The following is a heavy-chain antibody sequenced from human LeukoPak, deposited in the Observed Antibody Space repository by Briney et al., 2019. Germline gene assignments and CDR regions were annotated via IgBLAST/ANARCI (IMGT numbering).Heavy chain of an antibody. CDR1: GFTFVDYG. CDR2: INYNGAIT. V-gene: IGHV3-20*04. CDR3: ARDRLGPSFSVSLFDL. Sequence: PAGGSLRLSCAASGFTFVDYGLSWVRRAPGKGLEWLCAINYNGAITYYADSVKGRFTISRDNAKNSLYLRMDSLRAEDTALYYCARDRLGPSFSVSLFDLWGEGTLVTVSS. J-gene: IGHJ4*02. D-gene: IGHD3-3*02.